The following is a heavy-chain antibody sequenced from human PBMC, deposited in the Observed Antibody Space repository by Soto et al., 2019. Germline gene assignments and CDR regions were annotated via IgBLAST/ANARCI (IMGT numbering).Heavy chain of an antibody. V-gene: IGHV4-39*01. CDR1: GGSLSSDDFY. CDR2: IYYHGNT. D-gene: IGHD6-19*01. J-gene: IGHJ4*01. Sequence: SETLSLTCTVSGGSLSSDDFYWGWIRQPPGKTLEWIGTIYYHGNTYSNPSLKSRVTISVDTSNNQLSLKLRSVTAADTAVYYCARHDGFSSGWIFDYWGHGTLVTVSS. CDR3: ARHDGFSSGWIFDY.